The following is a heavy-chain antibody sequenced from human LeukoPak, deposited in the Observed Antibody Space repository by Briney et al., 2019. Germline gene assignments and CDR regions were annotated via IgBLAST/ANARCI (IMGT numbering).Heavy chain of an antibody. J-gene: IGHJ4*02. Sequence: SETLSLTCAVYGESFSAYFWNWIRQAPGKPLEYIGEINHRGSSHYNPSLKTRVTLSVDTSKNQFSLKLTSVTAADTAVYHCARLNWNDADFDYWGQGILVTVSS. D-gene: IGHD1-1*01. CDR3: ARLNWNDADFDY. V-gene: IGHV4-34*01. CDR1: GESFSAYF. CDR2: INHRGSS.